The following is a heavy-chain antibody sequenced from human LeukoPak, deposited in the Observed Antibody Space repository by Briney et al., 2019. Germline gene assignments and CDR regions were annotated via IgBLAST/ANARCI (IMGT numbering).Heavy chain of an antibody. CDR3: AKGRLMAVSSSLDH. CDR1: GFTFDDYA. V-gene: IGHV3-9*01. CDR2: ISWNSGNI. Sequence: PGGSLRLSCAASGFTFDDYAMHWVRQAPGKSLEWVSGISWNSGNIAYADSVKGRFTISRDNAKNSLYLQMTSLRAEDTALYYCAKGRLMAVSSSLDHWGQGTLVTVSS. D-gene: IGHD6-19*01. J-gene: IGHJ4*02.